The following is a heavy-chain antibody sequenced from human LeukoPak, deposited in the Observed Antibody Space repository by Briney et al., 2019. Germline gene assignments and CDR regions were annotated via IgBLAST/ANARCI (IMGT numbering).Heavy chain of an antibody. Sequence: GGSLRLSCAASGFTFTSYWMHWVRQAPGKGLEWVAVISHDGSNVYYADTVRGRFTISRDNSKNTLYLQMNSLRGEDTAVYHCVRDGRRVPAYYFDYWGQGTLVTVSS. J-gene: IGHJ4*02. CDR2: ISHDGSNV. CDR1: GFTFTSYW. V-gene: IGHV3-30-3*01. D-gene: IGHD1-26*01. CDR3: VRDGRRVPAYYFDY.